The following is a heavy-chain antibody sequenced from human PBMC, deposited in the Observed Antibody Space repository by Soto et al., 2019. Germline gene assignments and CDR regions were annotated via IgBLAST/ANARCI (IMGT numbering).Heavy chain of an antibody. J-gene: IGHJ6*02. CDR2: ISYDGTNK. V-gene: IGHV3-30-3*01. Sequence: QVQLVESGGGVVQPGRSLRLFCAASGFTFSSYAMHWVRQAPGKGLEWVAVISYDGTNKYYADSVKGRFTISRDNSKNTLYLQMNSLRAEDTAVYYCARDHVVVAATFRASYYGMDVWGQGTTVTVSS. D-gene: IGHD2-15*01. CDR1: GFTFSSYA. CDR3: ARDHVVVAATFRASYYGMDV.